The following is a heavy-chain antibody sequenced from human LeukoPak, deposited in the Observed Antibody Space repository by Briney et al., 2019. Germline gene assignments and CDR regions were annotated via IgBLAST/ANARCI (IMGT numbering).Heavy chain of an antibody. V-gene: IGHV3-74*01. CDR2: INNDGSTT. Sequence: GGSLRLSCAASGFTFSSYWIHWVRQAPGKGPVWVSHINNDGSTTNYAHSVKGRFIISRDNTKNTLYLQMDSLRAEDTAMYYCARAPSEWAYYFDYWGQGALVTVSP. CDR3: ARAPSEWAYYFDY. CDR1: GFTFSSYW. J-gene: IGHJ4*02. D-gene: IGHD3-3*01.